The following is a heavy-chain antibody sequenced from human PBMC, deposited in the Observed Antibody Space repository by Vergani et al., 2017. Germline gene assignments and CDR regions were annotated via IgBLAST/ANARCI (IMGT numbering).Heavy chain of an antibody. Sequence: QVQLQESGPGLVKPSETLSLTCTVSGGSISSYYWSWIRQPAGKGLEWIGRIYTSGSTNYNPSLKSRVTMSVDTSKNQFSLKLSSVTAADTAVYYCAGDLGSGRNNWFDPWGQGTLVTVSS. CDR3: AGDLGSGRNNWFDP. CDR1: GGSISSYY. CDR2: IYTSGST. J-gene: IGHJ5*02. D-gene: IGHD3-10*01. V-gene: IGHV4-4*07.